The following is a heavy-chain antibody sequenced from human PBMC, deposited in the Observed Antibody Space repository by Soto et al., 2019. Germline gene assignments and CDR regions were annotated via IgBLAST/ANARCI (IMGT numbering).Heavy chain of an antibody. V-gene: IGHV3-74*01. CDR3: KRGIPEYYGSDV. D-gene: IGHD3-10*01. J-gene: IGHJ3*01. Sequence: EVQLVESGGGLFQPGGSLRLSCEASGFTFSNYWMHWVRQVPGKGLVWVSRIKGDASNTNYADFVKGRFTISRDNAKNRVYLQMNSLTAEDRAVYYGKRGIPEYYGSDVGGKGTMVTFSS. CDR2: IKGDASNT. CDR1: GFTFSNYW.